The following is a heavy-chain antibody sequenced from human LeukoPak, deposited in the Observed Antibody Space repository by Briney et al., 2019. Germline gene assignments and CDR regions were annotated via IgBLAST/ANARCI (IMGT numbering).Heavy chain of an antibody. Sequence: ASVKVSCKASGYTFTSYGISWVRQAPGQGLEWMGWISAYNGNTNYAQKFQGRVTMTRNTSISTAYMELSGLRSDDTAVYYCAKDRAGTLAVPGGVDFHHWGQGTLVTVSS. CDR3: AKDRAGTLAVPGGVDFHH. D-gene: IGHD6-19*01. CDR2: ISAYNGNT. V-gene: IGHV1-18*01. CDR1: GYTFTSYG. J-gene: IGHJ1*01.